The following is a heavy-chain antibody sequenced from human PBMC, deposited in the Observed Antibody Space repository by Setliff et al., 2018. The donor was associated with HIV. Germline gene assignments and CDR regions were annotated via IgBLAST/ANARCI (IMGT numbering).Heavy chain of an antibody. Sequence: TLSLTCAVYGGSFSGYYWSWIRQPPGKGLEWIGEIHYSGSTNYSPSLKSRVTISVDTSKNQFSLRLNSVIAADTAVYYCARKTEYYYDTSGFNPYAFDNWGQGTLVTVSS. J-gene: IGHJ4*02. CDR2: IHYSGST. V-gene: IGHV4-34*01. CDR3: ARKTEYYYDTSGFNPYAFDN. CDR1: GGSFSGYY. D-gene: IGHD3-22*01.